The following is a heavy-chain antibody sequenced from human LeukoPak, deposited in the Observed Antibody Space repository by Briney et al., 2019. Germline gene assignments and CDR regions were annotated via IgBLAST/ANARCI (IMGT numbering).Heavy chain of an antibody. V-gene: IGHV3-30*09. J-gene: IGHJ3*02. CDR1: GFTFSSYW. CDR2: LSHDGTSK. CDR3: ARTDAFDI. Sequence: SGGSLRLSCAASGFTFSSYWMSWVPQAPGKGLEWVAYLSHDGTSKYYADSLKGRFAISRDNSKNTLSLQMNSLRAEDTAVYYCARTDAFDIWGQGTMVTVSS.